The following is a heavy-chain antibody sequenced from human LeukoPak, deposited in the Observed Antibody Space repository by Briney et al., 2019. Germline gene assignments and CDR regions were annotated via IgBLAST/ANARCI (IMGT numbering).Heavy chain of an antibody. D-gene: IGHD3-10*01. J-gene: IGHJ4*02. CDR3: AKTGSVRGSY. CDR2: ISSSGSTI. CDR1: GFTFSSYE. Sequence: GGSLRLSCAASGFTFSSYEMNWVRQAPGKGLEWVSYISSSGSTIYYADSVKGRFTISRDNSKNTLYLQMNSLRAKDTAVYYCAKTGSVRGSYWGQGTLVTVSS. V-gene: IGHV3-48*03.